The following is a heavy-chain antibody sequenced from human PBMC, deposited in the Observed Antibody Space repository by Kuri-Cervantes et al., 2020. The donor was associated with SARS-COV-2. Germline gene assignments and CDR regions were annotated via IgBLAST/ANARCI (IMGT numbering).Heavy chain of an antibody. J-gene: IGHJ6*02. CDR1: GYTFTSYY. CDR2: INPSGGST. V-gene: IGHV1-46*01. CDR3: ARDLTGTTSSYYYYGMDV. Sequence: ASVKVSCKASGYTFTSYYIHWVRQAPGQGLEWMGIINPSGGSTSYAQKFQGRVTMTRDTSTSTVYMELSSLRSEDTAVYYCARDLTGTTSSYYYYGMDVWAQGTTVPVSS. D-gene: IGHD1-7*01.